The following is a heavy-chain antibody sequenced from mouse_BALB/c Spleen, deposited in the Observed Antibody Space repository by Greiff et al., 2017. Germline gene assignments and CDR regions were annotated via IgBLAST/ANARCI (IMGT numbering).Heavy chain of an antibody. J-gene: IGHJ2*01. Sequence: LVKTGASVKISCKASGYSFTGYYMHWVKQSHGKSLEWIGYISCYNGATSYNQKFKGKATFTVDTSSSTAYMQFNSLTSEDSAVYYCAKSNYLGTHYFDYWGQGTTLTVSS. D-gene: IGHD5-5*01. V-gene: IGHV1S34*01. CDR1: GYSFTGYY. CDR2: ISCYNGAT. CDR3: AKSNYLGTHYFDY.